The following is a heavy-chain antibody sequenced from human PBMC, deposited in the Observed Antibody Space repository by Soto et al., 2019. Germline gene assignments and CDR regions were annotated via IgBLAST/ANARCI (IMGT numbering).Heavy chain of an antibody. CDR1: GFTFGNYA. CDR2: ISGSGDRT. V-gene: IGHV3-23*01. J-gene: IGHJ4*02. D-gene: IGHD2-21*01. Sequence: EVQLLVSGGRFVQPGGSLKLSCEASGFTFGNYAMTWVRQAPGKGLEWVSTISGSGDRTYYADSVTGRFTISRDNSKNTLYLQMHSLGVEDTAVYFCAKDTVAILSFYFDSWAQGTLVTVSS. CDR3: AKDTVAILSFYFDS.